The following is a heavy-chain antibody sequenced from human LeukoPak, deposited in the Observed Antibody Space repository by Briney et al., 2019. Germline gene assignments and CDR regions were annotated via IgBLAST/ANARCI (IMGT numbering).Heavy chain of an antibody. J-gene: IGHJ4*02. D-gene: IGHD3-22*01. CDR1: GGSFSGYY. CDR3: ARGIYYDSSGPDY. CDR2: INHSGST. Sequence: PSETLYLTCAVYGGSFSGYYWSWIRQPPGKGLEWIGEINHSGSTNYNPSLKSRVTISVDTSKNQFSLKLSSVNAADTAVYYCARGIYYDSSGPDYWGQGTLVTVSS. V-gene: IGHV4-34*01.